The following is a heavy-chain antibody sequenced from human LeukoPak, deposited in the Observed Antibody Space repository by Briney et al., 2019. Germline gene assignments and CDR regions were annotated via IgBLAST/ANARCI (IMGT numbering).Heavy chain of an antibody. CDR3: ARDYYGSGKYYYYGMDV. CDR1: GGSISSGDYY. Sequence: ESSQTLSLTCTVSGGSISSGDYYWSWIRQPPGKGREGFGYIFYSGSTYYNPSLKSRVTISVDTSKNQFSLKLSSVTAADTAVYYCARDYYGSGKYYYYGMDVWGKGTTVTVSS. V-gene: IGHV4-30-4*01. D-gene: IGHD3-10*01. CDR2: IFYSGST. J-gene: IGHJ6*04.